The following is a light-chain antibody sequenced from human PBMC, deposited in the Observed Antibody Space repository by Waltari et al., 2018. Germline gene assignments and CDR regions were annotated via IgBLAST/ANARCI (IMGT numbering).Light chain of an antibody. CDR3: QQYAGSPIT. Sequence: DIVLTLSPGPLSFSAGESDTLSWRATQSFSHSNLAWYQQKGGQAPRLLIYGASSRATGIPDRFSGSGSGTDFTLSISRLEPEDYGVYYCQQYAGSPITFGGGTKVEI. J-gene: IGKJ4*01. CDR2: GAS. V-gene: IGKV3-20*01. CDR1: QSFSHSN.